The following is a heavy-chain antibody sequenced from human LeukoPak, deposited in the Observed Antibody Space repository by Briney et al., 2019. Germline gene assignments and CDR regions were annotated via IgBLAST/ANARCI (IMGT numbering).Heavy chain of an antibody. CDR2: INPNSGGT. CDR3: ARALNSCWYVYHY. V-gene: IGHV1-2*06. Sequence: ASVKVSCKASGYTFTGYYMHWVRQALGQGLEWMGRINPNSGGTNYAQKFQGRVTMTRDTSISTAYMELSRLRSDDTAVYYCARALNSCWYVYHYWGQGTLVTVSS. J-gene: IGHJ4*02. D-gene: IGHD6-19*01. CDR1: GYTFTGYY.